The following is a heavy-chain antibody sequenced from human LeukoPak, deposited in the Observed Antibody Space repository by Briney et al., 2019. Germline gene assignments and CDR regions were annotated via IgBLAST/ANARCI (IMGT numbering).Heavy chain of an antibody. Sequence: KPSETLSLTCTVSGGSISSYYWSWIRQPPGKGLEWIGYIYYSGSTNYNPSLKSRVTISVDTSKNQFSLKLSPVTAADTAVYYCARLRRDDYVWGSYRNIRGAFDIWGQGTMVTVSS. J-gene: IGHJ3*02. CDR2: IYYSGST. D-gene: IGHD3-16*02. V-gene: IGHV4-59*08. CDR3: ARLRRDDYVWGSYRNIRGAFDI. CDR1: GGSISSYY.